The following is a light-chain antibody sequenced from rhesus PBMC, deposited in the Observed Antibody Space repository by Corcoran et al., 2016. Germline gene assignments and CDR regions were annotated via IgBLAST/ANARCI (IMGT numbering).Light chain of an antibody. Sequence: QSALTQPPSVSKSLGQSVTISCTGTSSDIGGYNGVSWYQQHPGTAPRLLIYEVSKRPSGVSDRFSGSKSGNTASLTISGLQAEDEADYYCGSYAGSNTFIFGAGTRLTVL. CDR2: EVS. CDR3: GSYAGSNTFI. J-gene: IGLJ1*01. CDR1: SSDIGGYNG. V-gene: IGLV2-38*01.